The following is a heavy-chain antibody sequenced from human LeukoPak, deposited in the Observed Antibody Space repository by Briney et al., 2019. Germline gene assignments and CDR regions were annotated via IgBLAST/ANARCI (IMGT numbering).Heavy chain of an antibody. CDR3: ARGRDSCYFDY. D-gene: IGHD3-22*01. J-gene: IGHJ4*02. V-gene: IGHV3-48*03. Sequence: GGSLRLSCAASGFMFSNYEMNWVRQAPGKGLEWVSYITTTSSPVYQADSVKGRFTIPRDNTKNSLYLQMNSLGVEDTAVYYCARGRDSCYFDYWGQGTLVTVSS. CDR2: ITTTSSPV. CDR1: GFMFSNYE.